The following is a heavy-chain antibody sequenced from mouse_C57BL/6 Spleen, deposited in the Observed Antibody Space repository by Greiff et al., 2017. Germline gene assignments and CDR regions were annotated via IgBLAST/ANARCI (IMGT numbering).Heavy chain of an antibody. J-gene: IGHJ4*01. CDR3: ARAYSNLYAMDY. CDR1: GFNIKDYY. Sequence: VQLQQSGAELVKPGASVKLSCTASGFNIKDYYMHWVKQRTEQGLEWIGRIDPEDGETTYAPKFQGKATITADTSSNTAYLQLSSLTSEDTAFYYCARAYSNLYAMDYWGQGTSVTVSS. D-gene: IGHD2-5*01. CDR2: IDPEDGET. V-gene: IGHV14-2*01.